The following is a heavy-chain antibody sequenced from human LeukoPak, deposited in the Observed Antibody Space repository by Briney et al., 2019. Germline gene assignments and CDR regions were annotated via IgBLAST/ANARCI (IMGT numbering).Heavy chain of an antibody. Sequence: SETLSLTCAVYGGSFSGYYWSWIRQPPGKGLEWIGEINHSGGTNYNPSLKRRVTISVDTSKNQFSLKLSSVTAADTAVYYCASRFGEFDYWGQGTLVTVSS. CDR3: ASRFGEFDY. D-gene: IGHD3-10*01. V-gene: IGHV4-34*01. CDR2: INHSGGT. J-gene: IGHJ4*02. CDR1: GGSFSGYY.